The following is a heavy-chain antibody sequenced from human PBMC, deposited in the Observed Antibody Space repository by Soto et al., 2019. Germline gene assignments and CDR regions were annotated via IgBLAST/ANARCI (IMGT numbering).Heavy chain of an antibody. Sequence: EVQLVESGGGLVQPGGSLRVSCAASGFTFSHYWMHWVRQVPGKGLVWVARINSDGSSANYADSVKGRFTVSRDNAKTTLYLHMNSLRAEDTALYYCARDAFRGYDTGGWFDPWGQGTLVTVSS. J-gene: IGHJ5*02. CDR2: INSDGSSA. D-gene: IGHD5-12*01. CDR1: GFTFSHYW. V-gene: IGHV3-74*01. CDR3: ARDAFRGYDTGGWFDP.